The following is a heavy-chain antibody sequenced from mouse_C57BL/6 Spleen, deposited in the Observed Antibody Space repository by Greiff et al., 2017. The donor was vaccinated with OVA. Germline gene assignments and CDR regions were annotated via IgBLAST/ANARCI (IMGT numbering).Heavy chain of an antibody. CDR3: TGDYRAFGY. D-gene: IGHD3-1*01. CDR1: GFTFSNYW. V-gene: IGHV6-3*01. CDR2: IRLKSDNFAT. Sequence: EVKVEESGGGLVQPGGSMKLSCVASGFTFSNYWMNWVRQSPEQGLEWVAQIRLKSDNFATHYAESVKGRFTISRDDSTSSVYLQMNNLRAEDTGIYYCTGDYRAFGYWGQGTTLTVSS. J-gene: IGHJ2*01.